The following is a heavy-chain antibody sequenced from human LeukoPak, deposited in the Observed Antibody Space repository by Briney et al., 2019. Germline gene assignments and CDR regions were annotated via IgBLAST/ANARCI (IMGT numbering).Heavy chain of an antibody. J-gene: IGHJ4*02. CDR1: GYTFTGYY. V-gene: IGHV1-2*02. Sequence: ASVKVSCKASGYTFTGYYMHWVRQAPGQGLEWMGWINPNGGVTNYAQTFQGRVTVTRDTSISTVYMELSSLRSDDTAVYYCARDSVRIFDFWGQGTLVTVSS. D-gene: IGHD6-6*01. CDR3: ARDSVRIFDF. CDR2: INPNGGVT.